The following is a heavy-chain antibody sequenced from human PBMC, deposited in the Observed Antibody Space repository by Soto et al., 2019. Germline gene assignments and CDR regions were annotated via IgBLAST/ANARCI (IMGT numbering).Heavy chain of an antibody. CDR2: IYSGGSS. J-gene: IGHJ6*02. CDR1: GFTVSSNY. V-gene: IGHV3-53*01. Sequence: ESGGGLIQPGGSLRLSCAASGFTVSSNYMSWVRQAPGKGLEWVSIIYSGGSSDYADSVKGRFTISRDDSNNTLYLQMNSLRAEDTAVYYCARGPAVVTTKEYYYYYAMDVWGQGTTVTVSS. CDR3: ARGPAVVTTKEYYYYYAMDV. D-gene: IGHD5-12*01.